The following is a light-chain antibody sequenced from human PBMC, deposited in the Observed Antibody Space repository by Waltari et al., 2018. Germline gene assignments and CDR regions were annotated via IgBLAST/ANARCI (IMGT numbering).Light chain of an antibody. V-gene: IGLV2-8*01. CDR3: SSFAGRWI. CDR2: EVS. Sequence: QSALTQPPSASGSPGQSVTLSCPGSDSDLRAYDFVSWYQQHPGKAPKVILYEVSKRSSGVPDRFSVSKSGNTASLTVSGLQAEDEADYYCSSFAGRWIFGGGTKLTVL. J-gene: IGLJ2*01. CDR1: DSDLRAYDF.